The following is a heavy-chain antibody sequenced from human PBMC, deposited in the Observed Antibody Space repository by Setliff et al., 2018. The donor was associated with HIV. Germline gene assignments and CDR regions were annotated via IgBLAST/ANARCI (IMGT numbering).Heavy chain of an antibody. D-gene: IGHD3-10*01. CDR3: ARDGHLYGQPFDY. CDR1: GFSFSRYW. V-gene: IGHV3-7*05. J-gene: IGHJ4*02. CDR2: IDHFGSEE. Sequence: LRLSCAASGFSFSRYWMSWVRQAPGKGLEWVASIDHFGSEENYVDSVRGRFTVSRDNTKNSLHLQLDSLSAEDAAVYFCARDGHLYGQPFDYWGQEALVTVSS.